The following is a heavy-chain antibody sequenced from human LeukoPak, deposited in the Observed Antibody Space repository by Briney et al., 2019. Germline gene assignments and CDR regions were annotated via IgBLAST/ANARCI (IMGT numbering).Heavy chain of an antibody. CDR2: ISWDGGST. Sequence: GGSQRLSCAASGFTFDDYAMHWVRQAPGKGLEWVSLISWDGGSTYYADSVKGRFTISRDNSKNSLYLQMNSLRAEDTALYYCAKDIVAGGYCSSTSCYTGAFDIWGQGTMVTVSS. CDR3: AKDIVAGGYCSSTSCYTGAFDI. J-gene: IGHJ3*02. V-gene: IGHV3-43D*03. CDR1: GFTFDDYA. D-gene: IGHD2-2*02.